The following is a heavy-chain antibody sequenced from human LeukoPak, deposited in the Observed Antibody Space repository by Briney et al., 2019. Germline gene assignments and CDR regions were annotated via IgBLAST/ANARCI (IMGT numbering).Heavy chain of an antibody. V-gene: IGHV4-4*07. J-gene: IGHJ4*02. D-gene: IGHD3-22*01. Sequence: SETLSLTCSVSGGSISRYYRSWIRQPAGKGLEWIGRIYTSGSTNYNPSLKSRVTISVDTSKNQFSLKLSSVTAADTAVYYCARLRNYYDSSGYPNRVFDYWGQGTLVTVSS. CDR3: ARLRNYYDSSGYPNRVFDY. CDR1: GGSISRYY. CDR2: IYTSGST.